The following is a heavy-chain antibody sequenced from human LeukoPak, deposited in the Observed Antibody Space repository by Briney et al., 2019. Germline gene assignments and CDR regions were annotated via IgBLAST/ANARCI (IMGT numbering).Heavy chain of an antibody. D-gene: IGHD3-16*02. J-gene: IGHJ4*02. Sequence: GGSLRLSCAASGFTFSSYAMHWVRQAPGKGLEYVSAISSNGGSTYYANSVKGRFTISRDNSKNTLYLQMGSLRAEDMAVYYCARSRSEGRYDYWGQGTLVTVSS. CDR1: GFTFSSYA. CDR3: ARSRSEGRYDY. V-gene: IGHV3-64*01. CDR2: ISSNGGST.